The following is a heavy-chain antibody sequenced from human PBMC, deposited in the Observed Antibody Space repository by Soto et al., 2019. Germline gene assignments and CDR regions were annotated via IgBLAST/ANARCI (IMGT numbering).Heavy chain of an antibody. J-gene: IGHJ6*03. CDR2: IYSDGST. CDR3: ARGGGYCSSTSWPGHLYYYYMDV. D-gene: IGHD2-2*01. Sequence: EVQLVESGGGLVQPGASLRLSCAASGLSVSSNYMSWVRQAPGKGLEWVSVIYSDGSTYYADSVKGRFTIPRHNSKNTLYLQMNSLSAEDTAVHYCARGGGYCSSTSWPGHLYYYYMDVWGKGTTVTVSS. CDR1: GLSVSSNY. V-gene: IGHV3-53*04.